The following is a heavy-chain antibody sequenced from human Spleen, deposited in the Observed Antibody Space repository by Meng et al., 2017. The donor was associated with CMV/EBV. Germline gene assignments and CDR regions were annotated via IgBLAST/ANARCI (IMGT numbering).Heavy chain of an antibody. V-gene: IGHV3-48*04. CDR3: ARDPRRMTTVTTSWFDP. J-gene: IGHJ5*02. Sequence: LSLTCAASGFTFSSYSMNWVRQAPGKGLEWVSYISSSSSTIYYADSVKGRFTISRDNAKNSLYLQMNSLRAEDTAVYYCARDPRRMTTVTTSWFDPWGQGTLVTVSS. D-gene: IGHD4-11*01. CDR1: GFTFSSYS. CDR2: ISSSSSTI.